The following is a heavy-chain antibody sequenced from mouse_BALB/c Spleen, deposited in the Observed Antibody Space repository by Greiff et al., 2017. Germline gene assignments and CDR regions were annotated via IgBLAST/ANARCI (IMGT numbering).Heavy chain of an antibody. CDR1: GFTFSDYY. J-gene: IGHJ4*01. Sequence: DVQLVESGGGLVKPGGSLKLSCAASGFTFSDYYMYWVRQTPEKRLEWVATISDGGSYTYYPDSVKGRFTISRDNAKNNLYLQMSSLKSEDTAMYYCARGYGSSPYYAMDYWGQGTSVTVSS. CDR2: ISDGGSYT. CDR3: ARGYGSSPYYAMDY. V-gene: IGHV5-4*02. D-gene: IGHD1-1*01.